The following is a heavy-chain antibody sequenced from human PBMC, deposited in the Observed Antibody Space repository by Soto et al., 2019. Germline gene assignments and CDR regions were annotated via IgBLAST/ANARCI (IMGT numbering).Heavy chain of an antibody. D-gene: IGHD6-19*01. CDR2: IKADNTNT. Sequence: VKVSCKASGFTFSGYTIHWVRQAPGQRLEWMGWIKADNTNTKYSQKFQGRVTITRDTSASTVYMELSSLRSEDTAVYYCAREGGWYVDYWGQGTLVTVSS. CDR3: AREGGWYVDY. CDR1: GFTFSGYT. V-gene: IGHV1-3*01. J-gene: IGHJ4*02.